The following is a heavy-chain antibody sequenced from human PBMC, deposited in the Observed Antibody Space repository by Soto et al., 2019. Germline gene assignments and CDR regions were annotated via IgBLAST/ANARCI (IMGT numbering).Heavy chain of an antibody. Sequence: SETLSLTCTVSGGSISSSSYYWGWIRQPPGKGLEWIGSIYYSGSTYYNPSLKSRVTISVDTSKNQFSLKLSSVTAADTAVYYFARLGYLQPQIYYYYYRNVWGKGPRFTVPS. CDR2: IYYSGST. V-gene: IGHV4-39*01. D-gene: IGHD3-3*02. J-gene: IGHJ6*03. CDR1: GGSISSSSYY. CDR3: ARLGYLQPQIYYYYYRNV.